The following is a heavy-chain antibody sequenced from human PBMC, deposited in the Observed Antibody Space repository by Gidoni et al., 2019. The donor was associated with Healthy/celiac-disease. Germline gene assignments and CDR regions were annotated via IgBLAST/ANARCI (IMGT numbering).Heavy chain of an antibody. CDR3: ARDVKYSSSWSGYYYGMDV. CDR1: GGSFSGYY. D-gene: IGHD6-13*01. J-gene: IGHJ6*02. Sequence: QVQLQQWGAGLLKPSETLSLTCTVYGGSFSGYYWSWIRQPPGKGLEWIGEINHSGSTNYNPSLKSRVTISVDTSKNQFSLKFSSVTAADTAVYYCARDVKYSSSWSGYYYGMDVWGQGTTVTVSS. CDR2: INHSGST. V-gene: IGHV4-34*01.